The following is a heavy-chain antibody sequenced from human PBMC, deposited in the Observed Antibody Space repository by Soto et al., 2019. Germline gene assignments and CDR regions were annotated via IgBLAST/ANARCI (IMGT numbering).Heavy chain of an antibody. CDR3: ARSFSGYPPQYHFAY. CDR2: IYHSWST. V-gene: IGHV4-30-2*01. Sequence: PSETLSLTCAVSVGSISSGGYSLSWIRQPPGKGLEWIGYIYHSWSTYYNPSLKSRVTISVDRSKNQFSMKLSSVTDADTAVYYCARSFSGYPPQYHFAYWAQGTFVTVSS. CDR1: VGSISSGGYS. D-gene: IGHD5-12*01. J-gene: IGHJ4*02.